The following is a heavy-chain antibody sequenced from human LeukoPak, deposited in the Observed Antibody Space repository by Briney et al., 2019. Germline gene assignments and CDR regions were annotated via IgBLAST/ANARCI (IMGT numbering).Heavy chain of an antibody. D-gene: IGHD3-3*01. Sequence: GESLKISCKGSGYSFTSYWIGWVRQAPGQGLEWMGWISAYNGNTNYAQKLQGRVTMTTDTSTSTAYMELRSLRSDDTAVYYCARILGLWSGYYSYYYMDVWGKGTTVTVSS. CDR2: ISAYNGNT. CDR3: ARILGLWSGYYSYYYMDV. V-gene: IGHV1-18*04. CDR1: GYSFTSYW. J-gene: IGHJ6*03.